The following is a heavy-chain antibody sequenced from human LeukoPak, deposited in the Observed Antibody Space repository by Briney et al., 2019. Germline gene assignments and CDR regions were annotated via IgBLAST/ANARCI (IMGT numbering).Heavy chain of an antibody. CDR3: ARGGYCSSTSCPKYYYYYGMDV. Sequence: GGSLRLSCAASGFTFSSYSMNWVRQAPGKGLEWVSSISSSSSYIYYADSVKGRFTISRDNAKNSLYLQMNSLRAEDTAAYYCARGGYCSSTSCPKYYYYYGMDVWGQGTTVTVSS. J-gene: IGHJ6*02. V-gene: IGHV3-21*01. D-gene: IGHD2-2*01. CDR1: GFTFSSYS. CDR2: ISSSSSYI.